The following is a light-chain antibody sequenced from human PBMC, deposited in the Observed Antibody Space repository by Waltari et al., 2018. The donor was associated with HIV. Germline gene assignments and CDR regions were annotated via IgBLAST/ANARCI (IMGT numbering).Light chain of an antibody. J-gene: IGKJ2*01. V-gene: IGKV1-27*01. CDR1: QGIGSD. CDR3: QRYDRAPYT. CDR2: GVS. Sequence: DVQMTKSPSSLSASGGDRVAITCRASQGIGSDLAWYQQKPGKVPRLLIYGVSTLQSGVPARFSGSGSGTDFTLTITNLQTEDFSFYYCQRYDRAPYTFGPGTRLELK.